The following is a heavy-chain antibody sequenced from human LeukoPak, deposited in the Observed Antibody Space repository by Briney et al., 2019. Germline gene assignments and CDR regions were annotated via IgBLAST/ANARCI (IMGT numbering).Heavy chain of an antibody. J-gene: IGHJ4*02. CDR2: IYPGDSDT. V-gene: IGHV5-51*01. D-gene: IGHD1-26*01. Sequence: GESLKISCKGFGYTFINYWIAWVRQMPGKGLEWMGIIYPGDSDTRYSPSFQGQVTISADKSISTACLQWSSLKASDTAMYYCARLSSGSYRCFDYWGQGTLVTVSS. CDR3: ARLSSGSYRCFDY. CDR1: GYTFINYW.